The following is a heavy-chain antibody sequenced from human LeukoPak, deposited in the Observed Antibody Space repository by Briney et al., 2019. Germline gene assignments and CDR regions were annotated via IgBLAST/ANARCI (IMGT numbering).Heavy chain of an antibody. Sequence: SETLSLTCTVSGGSISSSSYYWGWIRQPPGKGLEWIRSIYYSGSTYYNPSLKSRVTISVDTSKNQFSLKLSSVTAADTAVYYCARGDYGDYAWFDPWGQGTLVTVSS. J-gene: IGHJ5*02. CDR1: GGSISSSSYY. CDR2: IYYSGST. D-gene: IGHD4-17*01. V-gene: IGHV4-39*07. CDR3: ARGDYGDYAWFDP.